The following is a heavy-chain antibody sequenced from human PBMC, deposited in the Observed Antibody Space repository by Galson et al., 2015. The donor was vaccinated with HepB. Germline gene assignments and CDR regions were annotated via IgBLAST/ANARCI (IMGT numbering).Heavy chain of an antibody. CDR1: GFTFSGSG. CDR2: IRSEASNYAT. D-gene: IGHD6-13*01. Sequence: SLRLSCAASGFTFSGSGMHWVPQASGKGPEWVGRIRSEASNYATSYVPSLRGRFTIARDDSKNMAYLHMKSLKTEDTAVYYCIRLGDVSEYSSRWGQGTLVTVSS. J-gene: IGHJ4*02. V-gene: IGHV3-73*01. CDR3: IRLGDVSEYSSR.